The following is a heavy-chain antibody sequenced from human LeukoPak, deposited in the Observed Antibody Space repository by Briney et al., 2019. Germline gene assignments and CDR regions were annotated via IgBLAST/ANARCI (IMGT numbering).Heavy chain of an antibody. V-gene: IGHV3-48*01. Sequence: GGSLRLSCAASGFTFSSYSMNWVRQAPGKGLEWVSYISSSSSTIYYTDSVKGRFTISRDNAKNSLYLQMNSLRAEDTAVYYCARDPILGGGRENYWGQGTLVTVSS. CDR2: ISSSSSTI. CDR1: GFTFSSYS. D-gene: IGHD3-3*01. CDR3: ARDPILGGGRENY. J-gene: IGHJ4*02.